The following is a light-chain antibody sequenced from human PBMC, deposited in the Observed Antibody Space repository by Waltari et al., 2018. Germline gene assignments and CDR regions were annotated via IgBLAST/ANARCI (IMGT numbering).Light chain of an antibody. Sequence: QSALTQPASVSGSPGQSITISCTGTSSDVGGFNYVSWYQQHPGKAPKLMIYEVSNRPSEVSSRFSGSKSGNTAYLTISWLQAEDASDYCYSSFTSCSVYVFGTGTKVAVL. J-gene: IGLJ1*01. CDR2: EVS. CDR3: SSFTSCSVYV. CDR1: SSDVGGFNY. V-gene: IGLV2-14*01.